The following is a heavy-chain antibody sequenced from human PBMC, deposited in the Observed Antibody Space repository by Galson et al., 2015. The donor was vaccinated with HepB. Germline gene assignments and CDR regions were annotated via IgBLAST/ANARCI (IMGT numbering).Heavy chain of an antibody. CDR3: ARLTGYDFYNWFNP. D-gene: IGHD5-12*01. CDR1: GGSISSNY. J-gene: IGHJ5*02. Sequence: ETLSLTCTVSGGSISSNYWSWLRQPPGKGPEWIAYISDSGTTDYNPSLRSRVHISIDTSRNQFSLKLSSVTAADTALYYCARLTGYDFYNWFNPWGQGTRVTVSS. V-gene: IGHV4-59*01. CDR2: ISDSGTT.